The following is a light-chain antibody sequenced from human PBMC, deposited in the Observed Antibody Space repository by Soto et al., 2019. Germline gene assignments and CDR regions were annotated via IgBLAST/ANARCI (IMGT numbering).Light chain of an antibody. Sequence: ESVLTQSPGTLSFSLGEIATLSCRATQSVSTYLAWWQQKTGQIPRLLIYEASNKATGIPARFSGSGSGRDVTLIITSLQPEDFGVYDCLQRTSWPSTFGQGTRLEI. CDR1: QSVSTY. CDR2: EAS. V-gene: IGKV3-11*02. J-gene: IGKJ5*01. CDR3: LQRTSWPST.